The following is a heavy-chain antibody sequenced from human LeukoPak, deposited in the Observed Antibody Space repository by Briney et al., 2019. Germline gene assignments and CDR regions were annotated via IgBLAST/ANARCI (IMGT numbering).Heavy chain of an antibody. Sequence: SVKVSCKASGGTFSSYAISWVRQAPGQGLELMGGIIPIFGTANYAQKFQGRVTITTDESTSTAYMELSSLISEDTAVYYCARGGYSNYVGAYYYYMDVWGKGTTVTVSS. CDR2: IIPIFGTA. CDR1: GGTFSSYA. CDR3: ARGGYSNYVGAYYYYMDV. D-gene: IGHD4-11*01. V-gene: IGHV1-69*05. J-gene: IGHJ6*03.